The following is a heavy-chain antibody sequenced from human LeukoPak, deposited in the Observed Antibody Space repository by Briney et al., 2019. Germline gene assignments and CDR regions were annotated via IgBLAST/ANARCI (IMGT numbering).Heavy chain of an antibody. CDR3: ARRINTNYYYGSGSYGDWFDP. CDR2: IYYSGST. D-gene: IGHD3-10*01. V-gene: IGHV4-59*08. J-gene: IGHJ5*02. CDR1: GGSISSYY. Sequence: SETLSLTCTVSGGSISSYYWSWIRQPPGKGLGWIGYIYYSGSTNYNPSLKSRVTISVATSKNQFSLKLSSVTAADTAVYYCARRINTNYYYGSGSYGDWFDPWGQGTLVTVSS.